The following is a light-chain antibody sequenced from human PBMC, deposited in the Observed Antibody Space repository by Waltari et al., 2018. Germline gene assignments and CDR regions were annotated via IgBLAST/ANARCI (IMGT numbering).Light chain of an antibody. J-gene: IGKJ1*01. CDR2: CAA. Sequence: CRARQHVSSNFAGYHQKPRQEARHLIICAATTAHGSPARLSSSRCGRAFTPPISSLQSPDFSVYYCQQYNNWFPWTFGQGTKVEIK. V-gene: IGKV3-15*01. CDR1: QHVSSN. CDR3: QQYNNWFPWT.